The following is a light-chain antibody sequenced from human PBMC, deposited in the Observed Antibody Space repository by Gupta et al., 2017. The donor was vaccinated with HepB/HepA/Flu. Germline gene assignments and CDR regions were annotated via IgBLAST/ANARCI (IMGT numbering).Light chain of an antibody. CDR2: DAS. CDR3: QQRTNWPLS. J-gene: IGKJ4*01. CDR1: QSVRIY. Sequence: EIVLTQSPVTLSLSPGERATLSCRASQSVRIYLAWYQQTPGRAPRLLIYDASKRATGIPARFSGSGSGTDFTLTISGLEPEDFTVYNCQQRTNWPLSFGGGTQVEIK. V-gene: IGKV3-11*01.